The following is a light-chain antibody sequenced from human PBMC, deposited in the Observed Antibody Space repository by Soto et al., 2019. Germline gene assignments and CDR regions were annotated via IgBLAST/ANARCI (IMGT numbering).Light chain of an antibody. CDR1: QSVDNV. CDR2: DAS. V-gene: IGKV3D-15*01. J-gene: IGKJ4*01. CDR3: QQYNNWPLT. Sequence: EIVMTQSPATLSVSPGDRATLSCRASQSVDNVLAWYQQKPGQPPRLLIYDASTLATGIPARFSGSQSGTEFTLTISSLLSEDFAVYSCQQYNNWPLTFGGGTKVEIK.